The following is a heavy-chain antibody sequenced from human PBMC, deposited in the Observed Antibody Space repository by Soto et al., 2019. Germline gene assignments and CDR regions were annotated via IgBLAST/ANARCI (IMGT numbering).Heavy chain of an antibody. CDR2: IYDSGST. J-gene: IGHJ6*02. D-gene: IGHD2-15*01. V-gene: IGHV4-31*03. CDR1: GGSVSSGGYY. CDR3: ARCCRSCGMDV. Sequence: QEHLRESGPGLVKPSQTLSLTCTVSGGSVSSGGYYWVWIRQHPGKGLEWIGYIYDSGSTYYNPCLNSRVTIYVDTSKYQYSLKLSNVNAADQAVYYGARCCRSCGMDVWGQGATVTVSS.